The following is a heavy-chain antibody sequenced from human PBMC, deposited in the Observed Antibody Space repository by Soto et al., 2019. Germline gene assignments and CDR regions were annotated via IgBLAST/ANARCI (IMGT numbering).Heavy chain of an antibody. V-gene: IGHV4-59*01. CDR2: IYYSGST. Sequence: LSLTCTVSGGSISSYYWSWIRQPPVKGLEWIGYIYYSGSTNYNPSLKSRVTISVDTSKNQFSLKLSSVTAADTAVYYCARASYYYDSSGYYVLFDYWGQGALVTVSS. D-gene: IGHD3-22*01. J-gene: IGHJ4*02. CDR3: ARASYYYDSSGYYVLFDY. CDR1: GGSISSYY.